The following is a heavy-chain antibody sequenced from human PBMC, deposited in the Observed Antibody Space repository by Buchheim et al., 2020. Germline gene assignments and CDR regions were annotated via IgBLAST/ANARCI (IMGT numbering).Heavy chain of an antibody. CDR2: IYYSGST. J-gene: IGHJ4*02. D-gene: IGHD3-3*01. Sequence: QVQLQESGPGLAKPSETLSLTCTVSGGSVSSGSYYWSWIRQPPGKGLEWIGYIYYSGSTNYNPSLKSRVTISVDTSKNQFSLKLSSVTAADTAVYYCARAANFWGGYYVVDWGQGTL. CDR3: ARAANFWGGYYVVD. CDR1: GGSVSSGSYY. V-gene: IGHV4-61*01.